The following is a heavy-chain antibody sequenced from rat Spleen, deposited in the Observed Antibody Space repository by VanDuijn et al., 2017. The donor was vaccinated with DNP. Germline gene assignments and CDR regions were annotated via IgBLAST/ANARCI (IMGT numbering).Heavy chain of an antibody. Sequence: EVQLQESGSGLVKPSQSLSLTCSFTGYSITRNYWGWIRKFPGNKMEYIGHISYSGNTNYNPSLKSRISITRDTSKNHFFLHLNSVTTEDTATYYCARWTRYFDYWGQGVMVTVSS. CDR3: ARWTRYFDY. V-gene: IGHV3-1*01. D-gene: IGHD1-7*01. J-gene: IGHJ2*01. CDR2: ISYSGNT. CDR1: GYSITRNY.